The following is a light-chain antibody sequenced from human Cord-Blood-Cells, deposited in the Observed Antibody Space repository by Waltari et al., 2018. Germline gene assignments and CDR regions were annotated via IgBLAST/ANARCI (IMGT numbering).Light chain of an antibody. Sequence: SYVLTQPPSVSVAPGKTARNTCGGNTIGSKSVHWYQQKPGQAPVLVVYDDSDRPPGIPERFSGSNSGNTATLTISRVEAGDEADYYCQVWDSSSDHVVFGGGTKLTVL. CDR1: TIGSKS. CDR2: DDS. V-gene: IGLV3-21*03. J-gene: IGLJ2*01. CDR3: QVWDSSSDHVV.